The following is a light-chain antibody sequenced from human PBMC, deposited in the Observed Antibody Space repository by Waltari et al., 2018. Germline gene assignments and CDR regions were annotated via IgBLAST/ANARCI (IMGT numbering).Light chain of an antibody. CDR3: QSFDSNVRGGVV. CDR1: SSNIGAGHD. J-gene: IGLJ3*02. Sequence: QSILTQPTSVSGAPGQRVTISCPGSSSNIGAGHDVHWYQAFPGTAPKLLIAGKYNRPSGVPDRFSGATSGSSASLAINGLQAEDEADYYCQSFDSNVRGGVVFGGGTKVTVL. CDR2: GKY. V-gene: IGLV1-40*01.